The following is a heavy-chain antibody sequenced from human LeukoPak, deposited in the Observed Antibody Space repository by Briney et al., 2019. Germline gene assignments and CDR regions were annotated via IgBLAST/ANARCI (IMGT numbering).Heavy chain of an antibody. CDR1: GYTFTVYY. CDR2: INPNSGGT. J-gene: IGHJ4*02. CDR3: ARDRRLVEDFDY. Sequence: SVTVSCKASGYTFTVYYMHWVRQAPGQGLEWMGWINPNSGGTNYAQKFQCRVTMTRVTSISTAYMEPSRLRSVATAEYYLARDRRLVEDFDYWGQGTLVTVSS. D-gene: IGHD6-19*01. V-gene: IGHV1-2*02.